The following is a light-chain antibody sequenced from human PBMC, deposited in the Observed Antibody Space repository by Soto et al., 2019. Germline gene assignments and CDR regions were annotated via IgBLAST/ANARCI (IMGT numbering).Light chain of an antibody. CDR2: GAS. Sequence: EIVLTQSPGSLSLSPGERATLSCRASQSVSNNYLAWYQQKPGQAPRLLIYGASRRATGIPDRFSGSGSGTEFTLTISRLEPEDFAVYYCQQYGGSPLTFGGGTKVDIK. J-gene: IGKJ4*01. CDR1: QSVSNNY. CDR3: QQYGGSPLT. V-gene: IGKV3-20*01.